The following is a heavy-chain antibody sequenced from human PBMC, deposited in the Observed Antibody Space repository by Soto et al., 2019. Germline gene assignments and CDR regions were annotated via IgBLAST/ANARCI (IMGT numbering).Heavy chain of an antibody. CDR3: AKDYGSLTLISDY. CDR1: GFTFSSYG. J-gene: IGHJ4*02. CDR2: ISYDGSNK. V-gene: IGHV3-30*18. D-gene: IGHD3-22*01. Sequence: GGSLRLSCAASGFTFSSYGMHWVRQAPGKGLEWVAVISYDGSNKYYADSVKGRFTISRDNSKSTLYFEMNSLRAEDTAVYYCAKDYGSLTLISDYWGQGTLVTVSS.